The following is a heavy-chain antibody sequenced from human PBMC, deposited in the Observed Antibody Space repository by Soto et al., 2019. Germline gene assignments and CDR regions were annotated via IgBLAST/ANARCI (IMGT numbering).Heavy chain of an antibody. J-gene: IGHJ5*02. CDR3: ARSIPVAGTVWFDP. V-gene: IGHV1-18*01. CDR1: GYNFTSYG. D-gene: IGHD6-19*01. CDR2: ISAYNGNT. Sequence: QVQLVQSGAEVKKPGASVKVSCKASGYNFTSYGISWVRQAPGQGLEWMGWISAYNGNTNYAQKIQDRVTMTTDTSTSTAYMDLRSLRSDDTAVYYCARSIPVAGTVWFDPWGQGTRVTVSS.